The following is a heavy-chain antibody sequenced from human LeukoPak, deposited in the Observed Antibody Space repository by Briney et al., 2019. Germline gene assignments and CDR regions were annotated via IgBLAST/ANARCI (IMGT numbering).Heavy chain of an antibody. J-gene: IGHJ6*02. CDR2: VNSDGSDT. CDR1: RGFTFSSNW. V-gene: IGHV3-74*01. CDR3: VRNNWNSVYYGMDV. Sequence: GGSLRLSCAASRGFTFSSNWMYWVRQAPGKGLVGVSRVNSDGSDTAYADSVKGRFTISRDNVNNILHLQMNSLRAEDTAVYYCVRNNWNSVYYGMDVWGQGTTVTVSS. D-gene: IGHD1-7*01.